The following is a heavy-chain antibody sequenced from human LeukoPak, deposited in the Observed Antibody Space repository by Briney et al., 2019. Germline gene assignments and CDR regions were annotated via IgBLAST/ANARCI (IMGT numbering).Heavy chain of an antibody. CDR1: GFSFSAYA. J-gene: IGHJ6*03. CDR3: ARDKGEGIYYFYMDV. D-gene: IGHD3-16*01. CDR2: TSQDVRNN. Sequence: GGSLRLSCVASGFSFSAYAMHWVRQAPGKGRDWVAITSQDVRNNFYADSVQGRFTISRDNSKNTVYLQMNRLRVEDTAVYFCARDKGEGIYYFYMDVWGKGTTVTVSS. V-gene: IGHV3-30-3*01.